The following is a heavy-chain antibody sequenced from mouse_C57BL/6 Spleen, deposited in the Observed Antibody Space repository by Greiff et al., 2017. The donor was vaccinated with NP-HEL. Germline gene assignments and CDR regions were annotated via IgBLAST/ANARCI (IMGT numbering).Heavy chain of an antibody. CDR1: GYTFTDYN. CDR2: INPNNGGN. Sequence: EVQLQQSGPELVKPGASVKIPCKASGYTFTDYNMDWVKQSHGKSLEWIGDINPNNGGNIYNQKFKGKATLTVDKSSSTAYMELRSLTSEDTAVYYCARLRYYGSSYQDWYFDVWGTGTTVTVSS. V-gene: IGHV1-18*01. CDR3: ARLRYYGSSYQDWYFDV. D-gene: IGHD1-1*01. J-gene: IGHJ1*03.